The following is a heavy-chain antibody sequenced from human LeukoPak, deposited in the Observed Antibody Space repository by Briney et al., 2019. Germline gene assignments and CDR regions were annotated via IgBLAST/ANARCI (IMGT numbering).Heavy chain of an antibody. CDR2: IYYSGST. Sequence: SETLSLTCNVSGGSISSSSYYWGWIRQPPGKGLEWIGSIYYSGSTYYNPSLKSRVTISVDTSKNQFSLKLSSVTAADTAVYYCARGGQLVSDYFDYWGQGTLATVSS. J-gene: IGHJ4*02. D-gene: IGHD6-6*01. V-gene: IGHV4-39*07. CDR3: ARGGQLVSDYFDY. CDR1: GGSISSSSYY.